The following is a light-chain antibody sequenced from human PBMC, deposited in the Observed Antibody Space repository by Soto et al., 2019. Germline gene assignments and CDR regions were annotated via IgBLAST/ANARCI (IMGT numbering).Light chain of an antibody. V-gene: IGLV1-44*01. Sequence: QSVLTHLPSASGTPGQRVTISCSGSSSNIGSNTVNWYQQLPGTAPKLLIYSNNQRPSGVPDRFSGSKSGTSASLAISGLQPEDEADYYCAAWDDSMNGYVFGTGTKVTVL. CDR1: SSNIGSNT. J-gene: IGLJ1*01. CDR2: SNN. CDR3: AAWDDSMNGYV.